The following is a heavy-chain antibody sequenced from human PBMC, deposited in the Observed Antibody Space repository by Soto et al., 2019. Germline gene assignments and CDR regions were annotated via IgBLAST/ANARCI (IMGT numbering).Heavy chain of an antibody. J-gene: IGHJ5*02. V-gene: IGHV1-2*02. CDR3: AGGVLSGSYYNWFDP. Sequence: ASVKVSCKASGYTFTGYYMHWVRQAPGQGLEWMGWINPNSGGTDYAQKFQGRVTMTRNTSISTAYMELSRLRSDDTAVYYCAGGVLSGSYYNWFDPWGQGTPVTVSS. CDR1: GYTFTGYY. D-gene: IGHD1-26*01. CDR2: INPNSGGT.